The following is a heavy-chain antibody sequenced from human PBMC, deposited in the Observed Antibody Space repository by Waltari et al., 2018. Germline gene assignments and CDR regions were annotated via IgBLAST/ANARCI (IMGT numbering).Heavy chain of an antibody. D-gene: IGHD3-16*01. CDR1: GFTFSSYW. Sequence: EVQLEESGGGLVQPGGSLRLSCAASGFTFSSYWMHWVRQAPGKGLVWVSRINGDGSSTSYADSVKGRFTISRDNAKNTLYLQMNSLRAEDTAVYYCARERGGYNWFDPWGQGTLVTVSS. CDR3: ARERGGYNWFDP. J-gene: IGHJ5*02. V-gene: IGHV3-74*01. CDR2: INGDGSST.